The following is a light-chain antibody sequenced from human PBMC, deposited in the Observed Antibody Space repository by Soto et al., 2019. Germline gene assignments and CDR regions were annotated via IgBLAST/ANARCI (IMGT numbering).Light chain of an antibody. CDR2: YDS. Sequence: SYELTQPPSVSVSPGKTARITCWGNNIGSKSRHWYQQKPGQAPVLVLYYDSDRPSGIPERFSGSNSGNTATLTISRVEAGDEADYYCHVWYSSSDHVVFGGGTKLTVL. CDR1: NIGSKS. CDR3: HVWYSSSDHVV. J-gene: IGLJ2*01. V-gene: IGLV3-21*04.